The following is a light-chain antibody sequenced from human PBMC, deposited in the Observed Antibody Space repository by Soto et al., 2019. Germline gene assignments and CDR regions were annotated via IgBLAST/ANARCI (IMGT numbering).Light chain of an antibody. J-gene: IGKJ5*01. CDR3: QQSYSTSPIT. CDR2: AAS. Sequence: DIQMTQSPSSLSASVGDRVTMTCRASETISTFLNWYQHKPGKAPKLLIYAASRLQSGVPSRFRGSGSGTDFTLTINGLQPEDFASYYCQQSYSTSPITFGQGTRLEI. V-gene: IGKV1-39*01. CDR1: ETISTF.